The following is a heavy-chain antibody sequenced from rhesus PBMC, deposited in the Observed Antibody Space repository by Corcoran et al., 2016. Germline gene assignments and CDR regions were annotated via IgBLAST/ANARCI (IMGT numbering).Heavy chain of an antibody. J-gene: IGHJ4*01. D-gene: IGHD4-29*01. V-gene: IGHV2S1*01. CDR1: GFPLSTSGRG. CDR3: ARHTVAATHFDY. CDR2: HYWNDDK. Sequence: QVTLKESGPALVKPTQTLTLTCTFSGFPLSTSGRGLGWIRRPPRKTLEWLANHYWNDDKYYRTSLKSRLTISKDTSKNQVVLTMTNMDPVDTATFYCARHTVAATHFDYWGQGVLVTVSS.